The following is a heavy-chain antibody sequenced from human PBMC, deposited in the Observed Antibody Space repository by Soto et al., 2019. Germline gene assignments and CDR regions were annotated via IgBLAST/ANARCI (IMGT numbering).Heavy chain of an antibody. V-gene: IGHV4-31*03. CDR3: ASGRGYFSQKYFDL. Sequence: SETLSLTCNVPGGSINSGGSYWTWIRHHPGKGLEWFGNIYYSGTTHYNPSLEGRVFISLDTSRKQFSLKVTSVTAADSAVYYCASGRGYFSQKYFDLWG. CDR1: GGSINSGGSY. D-gene: IGHD6-25*01. J-gene: IGHJ2*01. CDR2: IYYSGTT.